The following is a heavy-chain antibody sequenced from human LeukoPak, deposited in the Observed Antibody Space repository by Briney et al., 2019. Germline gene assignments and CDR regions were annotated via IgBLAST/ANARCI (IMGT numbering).Heavy chain of an antibody. Sequence: PSETLSLTCSVSGDCITSRDYYWSWIRHPPGKGVEWIGYIYYSGSTSYNPSLKSRVTISVDASKNQFSLRLSSVTAADTAVYYCATSGYSSSWYTPLFDYWGQGTLVTVSS. V-gene: IGHV4-30-4*08. CDR2: IYYSGST. J-gene: IGHJ4*02. CDR1: GDCITSRDYY. CDR3: ATSGYSSSWYTPLFDY. D-gene: IGHD6-13*01.